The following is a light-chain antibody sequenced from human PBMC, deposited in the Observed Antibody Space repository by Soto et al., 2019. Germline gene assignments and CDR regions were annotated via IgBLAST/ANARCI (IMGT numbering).Light chain of an antibody. CDR2: ASS. J-gene: IGKJ1*01. CDR1: QGIRTE. Sequence: AIQMTRFPSSLSASVGDRVTITCRASQGIRTELGWYQQKPGKAPELLIYASSILQSGVPSRFSGSGSGTDFTLTISSLQPEDFATYYCLQDYNYPRTFGQGTKVEIK. V-gene: IGKV1-6*01. CDR3: LQDYNYPRT.